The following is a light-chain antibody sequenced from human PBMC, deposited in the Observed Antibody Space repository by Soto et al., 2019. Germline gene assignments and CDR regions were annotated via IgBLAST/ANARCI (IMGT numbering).Light chain of an antibody. V-gene: IGKV3-11*01. CDR1: QNINTY. CDR3: QQRNSWPIV. J-gene: IGKJ4*01. CDR2: DAS. Sequence: EIVLTQSPATLSLSLGERATLSCRASQNINTYLVWYQQKPGQAPRLLIYDASKRATGIPDRFSGSGSGTDFTLSISSLAPEDFALYYCQQRNSWPIVFGGGTKVEI.